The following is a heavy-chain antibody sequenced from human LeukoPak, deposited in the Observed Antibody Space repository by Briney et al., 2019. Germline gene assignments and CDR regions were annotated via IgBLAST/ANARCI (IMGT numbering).Heavy chain of an antibody. D-gene: IGHD2-15*01. V-gene: IGHV4-34*01. CDR1: GGSFSGYY. Sequence: SETLSLTCAVYGGSFSGYYWSWIRQPPGKGLEWIGEINHSGSTNYNPSLKSRVTISVDTSKNQFSLKLSSVTAADTAVYYCARHSPHVLIAGGFQHWGQGTLVTVSS. CDR2: INHSGST. CDR3: ARHSPHVLIAGGFQH. J-gene: IGHJ1*01.